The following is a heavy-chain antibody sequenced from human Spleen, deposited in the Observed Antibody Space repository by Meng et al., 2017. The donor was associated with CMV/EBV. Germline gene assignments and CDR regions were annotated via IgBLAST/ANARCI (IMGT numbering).Heavy chain of an antibody. V-gene: IGHV3-21*06. CDR1: GFKFSDYS. CDR3: ARDEGDDYSTPSGGMDV. CDR2: ISSGSEYT. Sequence: GGSLRLSCAGSGFKFSDYSMNWVRQAPGKGLEWISSISSGSEYTHYTDSVKGRFTVSRDNSKNSLFVQMNSLRVEDTAVYYCARDEGDDYSTPSGGMDVWGQGTTVTVSS. J-gene: IGHJ6*02. D-gene: IGHD4-11*01.